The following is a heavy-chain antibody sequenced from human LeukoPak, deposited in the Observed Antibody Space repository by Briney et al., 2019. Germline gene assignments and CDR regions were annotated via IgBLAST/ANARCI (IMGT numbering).Heavy chain of an antibody. CDR2: IYYSGST. J-gene: IGHJ3*02. CDR1: GGSMNNYY. V-gene: IGHV4-59*01. Sequence: SETLSLTCTVFGGSMNNYYWSWIRQPPGKGLEWLGYIYYSGSTNYNPSLRSRLTISLDTSKSQFSLRLRSVTAADTAVYYCARDRRDDYNGLFFSAFDIWGQGTMVTVSS. CDR3: ARDRRDDYNGLFFSAFDI. D-gene: IGHD5-24*01.